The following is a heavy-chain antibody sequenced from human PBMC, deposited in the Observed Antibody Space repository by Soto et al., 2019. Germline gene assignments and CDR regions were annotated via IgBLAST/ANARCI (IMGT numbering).Heavy chain of an antibody. D-gene: IGHD3-3*02. CDR3: ARVLGNDAFDI. CDR1: GGSFSGYY. J-gene: IGHJ3*02. Sequence: PSETLSLTCAVYGGSFSGYYWSWIRQPPGKGLEWIGEVNHSGSTNYNPSLKSRVTISVHKSKNQFSLKLSSVTAADTAVYYCARVLGNDAFDIWGQGTMVTVSS. CDR2: VNHSGST. V-gene: IGHV4-34*01.